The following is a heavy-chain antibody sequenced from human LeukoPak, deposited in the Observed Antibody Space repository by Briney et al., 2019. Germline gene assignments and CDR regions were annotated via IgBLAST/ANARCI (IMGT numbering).Heavy chain of an antibody. V-gene: IGHV4-38-2*02. D-gene: IGHD6-6*01. CDR2: IYHSGST. CDR1: GYSISSGYF. Sequence: SETLSLTCAVSGYSISSGYFWGWIRQPPGNGLEWIGSIYHSGSTFYKPSLKSRVTISVDTSENQFSLKLRSVTAADTAGYDCAREYNSSSRGFEIWGQGTMVTVSS. J-gene: IGHJ3*02. CDR3: AREYNSSSRGFEI.